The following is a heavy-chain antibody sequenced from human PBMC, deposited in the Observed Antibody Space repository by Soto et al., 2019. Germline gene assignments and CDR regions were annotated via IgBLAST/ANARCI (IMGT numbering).Heavy chain of an antibody. CDR3: ATGSPRVVGATEHYYYYGMDV. V-gene: IGHV1-24*01. J-gene: IGHJ6*02. CDR1: GYTLTELS. CDR2: FDPEDGET. Sequence: ASVKVSCKVSGYTLTELSMHWVRQAPGKGLEWMGGFDPEDGETIYAQKFQGRVTMTEDTSTDTAYMELSSLRSEDTAVYYCATGSPRVVGATEHYYYYGMDVWGQGTTVTVSS. D-gene: IGHD1-26*01.